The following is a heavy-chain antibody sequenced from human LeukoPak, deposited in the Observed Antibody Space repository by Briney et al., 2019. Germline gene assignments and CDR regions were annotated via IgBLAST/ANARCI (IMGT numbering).Heavy chain of an antibody. CDR3: AREIEYSSSYWYFDL. D-gene: IGHD6-6*01. CDR2: IIPIFGTA. J-gene: IGHJ2*01. Sequence: TSVKVSCKASGGTFSSYAISWVRQAPGQGLEWMGGIIPIFGTANYAQKFQGRVTITTDESTSTAYMELSSLRSEDTAVYYCAREIEYSSSYWYFDLWGRGTLVTVSS. V-gene: IGHV1-69*05. CDR1: GGTFSSYA.